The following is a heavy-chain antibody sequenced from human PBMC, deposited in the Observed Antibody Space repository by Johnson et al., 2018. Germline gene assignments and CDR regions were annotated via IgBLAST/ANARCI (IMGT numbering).Heavy chain of an antibody. V-gene: IGHV3-66*02. Sequence: VQLVQSGGGLVQPGGSLRLSCAASGFTVSSNYMSWVRQAPGKGLEWVSVIYSGGSTYYADSVKGRFTISRDNSKNTLYLQMNGLRAEDTAVYYCASARRNSYGYYYYYYMDVWGKGTTVTVSS. CDR3: ASARRNSYGYYYYYYMDV. CDR1: GFTVSSNY. CDR2: IYSGGST. D-gene: IGHD5-18*01. J-gene: IGHJ6*03.